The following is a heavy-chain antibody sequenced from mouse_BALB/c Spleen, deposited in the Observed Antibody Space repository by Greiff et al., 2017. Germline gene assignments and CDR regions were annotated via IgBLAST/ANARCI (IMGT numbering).Heavy chain of an antibody. Sequence: EVQLQQSGAELVKPGASVKLSCTASGFNIKDTYMHWVKQRPEQGLEWIGRIDPANGNTKYDPKFQGKATITADTSSNTAYLQLSSLTSEDTAVYYCARRITTEGDAMDYWGQGTSVTVSS. CDR3: ARRITTEGDAMDY. V-gene: IGHV14-3*02. CDR1: GFNIKDTY. CDR2: IDPANGNT. J-gene: IGHJ4*01. D-gene: IGHD1-1*01.